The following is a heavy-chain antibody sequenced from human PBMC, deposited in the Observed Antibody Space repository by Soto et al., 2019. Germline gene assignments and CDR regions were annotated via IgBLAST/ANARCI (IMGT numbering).Heavy chain of an antibody. Sequence: SETLSLTSTVSGGSIRNSRYYWAWIRQPPGKGLEWIGSIYHTGNTYYNPSLRSRVTISVDTSKNQFSLKLTSVTAADTAVYYCARDYYDSSDYTTNWFDPWGQGTLVTVSS. CDR1: GGSIRNSRYY. V-gene: IGHV4-39*01. CDR3: ARDYYDSSDYTTNWFDP. CDR2: IYHTGNT. J-gene: IGHJ5*02. D-gene: IGHD3-22*01.